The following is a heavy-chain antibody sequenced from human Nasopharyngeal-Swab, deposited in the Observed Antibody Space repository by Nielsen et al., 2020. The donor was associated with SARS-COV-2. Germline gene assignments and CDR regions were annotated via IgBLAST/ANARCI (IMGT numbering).Heavy chain of an antibody. J-gene: IGHJ4*02. Sequence: GGSLRLSCAASGFTFSDYYMSWIRQAPGKGLEYISYISGSGGTIYYGDSMKGRFTISRDNAKNSLYLQMNSLRAEDTAVYYCARDRANWDFDSWGQGTLVTVSS. V-gene: IGHV3-11*04. CDR3: ARDRANWDFDS. CDR1: GFTFSDYY. D-gene: IGHD7-27*01. CDR2: ISGSGGTI.